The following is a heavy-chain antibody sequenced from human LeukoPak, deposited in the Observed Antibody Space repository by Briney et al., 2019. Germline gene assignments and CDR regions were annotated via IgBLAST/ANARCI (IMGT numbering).Heavy chain of an antibody. CDR3: ARDCSGGSCYRVFGY. J-gene: IGHJ4*02. Sequence: GASAKVSCKTSGYTFTDPAYHLHWVRQAPGQGLEWMGRIDPSSGSTTYAQDLQGRVAMTWATSISTAYMELSSLRSEDTAVYYCARDCSGGSCYRVFGYWGQGTLVTVSS. CDR1: GYTFTDPAYH. V-gene: IGHV1-2*06. CDR2: IDPSSGST. D-gene: IGHD2-15*01.